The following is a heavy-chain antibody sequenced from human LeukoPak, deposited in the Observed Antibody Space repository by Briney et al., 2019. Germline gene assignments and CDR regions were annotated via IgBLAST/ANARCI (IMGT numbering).Heavy chain of an antibody. J-gene: IGHJ4*02. V-gene: IGHV1-8*01. CDR1: GYTFTSYD. CDR2: MNPNSGNT. CDR3: ARARRYYGSGSTSYYFDH. D-gene: IGHD3-10*01. Sequence: ASVKVSCKASGYTFTSYDINWVRQATGQGLEWMGWMNPNSGNTGYAQKFQGRVTMTRNTSISTAYMELSSLRSEDTAVYYCARARRYYGSGSTSYYFDHWGQGTLVTVSS.